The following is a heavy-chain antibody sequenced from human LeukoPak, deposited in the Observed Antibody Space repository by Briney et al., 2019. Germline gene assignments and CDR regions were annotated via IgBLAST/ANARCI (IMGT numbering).Heavy chain of an antibody. J-gene: IGHJ4*02. CDR2: IYYSGST. Sequence: PSETLSLTCTVSGGSISSYYWSWIRQPPGKGLEWIGYIYYSGSTNYNPSLKSRVTISVDTSKNQFSLKLSSVTAADTAVYYCAGTYYYGSGSYPFFDFWGQGTLVTVSS. V-gene: IGHV4-59*01. CDR1: GGSISSYY. CDR3: AGTYYYGSGSYPFFDF. D-gene: IGHD3-10*01.